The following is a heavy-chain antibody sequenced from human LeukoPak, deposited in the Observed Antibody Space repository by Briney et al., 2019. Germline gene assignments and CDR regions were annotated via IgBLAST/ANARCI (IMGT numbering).Heavy chain of an antibody. J-gene: IGHJ6*02. CDR3: ARARTIFGVVIDYYGMDV. D-gene: IGHD3-3*01. V-gene: IGHV1-69*13. CDR2: IIPIFGTA. CDR1: GGTVSSYA. Sequence: ASVKVSCKASGGTVSSYAISWVRQAPGQGLEWMGGIIPIFGTANYAQKFQGRVTITADESTSTAYMELSSLRSEDTAVYYCARARTIFGVVIDYYGMDVWGQGTTVTVSS.